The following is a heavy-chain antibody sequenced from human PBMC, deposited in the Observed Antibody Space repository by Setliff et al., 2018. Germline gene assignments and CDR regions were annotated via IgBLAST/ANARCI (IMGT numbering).Heavy chain of an antibody. J-gene: IGHJ4*02. CDR1: GYTFTAYY. CDR2: VNPSSGGT. V-gene: IGHV1-2*02. Sequence: ASVKVSCKASGYTFTAYYIHWVRQAPGQGLEWMGWVNPSSGGTKYAHKFQGRVTMTRDTSISTAYMELNRLASGDTAIYYCARGTIDFWGQGSLVTVSS. CDR3: ARGTIDF.